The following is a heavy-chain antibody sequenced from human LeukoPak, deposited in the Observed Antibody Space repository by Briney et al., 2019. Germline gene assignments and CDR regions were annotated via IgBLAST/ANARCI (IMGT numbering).Heavy chain of an antibody. V-gene: IGHV4-39*01. D-gene: IGHD2-21*02. Sequence: SETLSLTCTVSGGSISSSSYYWGWIRQPPGKGLEWIGSIYYSGSTYYNPSLKSRVTISVDTSKNQFSLKLSSVTAADTAVYYCARLNSIGDESSFDYWGQGTLVTVSS. CDR3: ARLNSIGDESSFDY. J-gene: IGHJ4*02. CDR2: IYYSGST. CDR1: GGSISSSSYY.